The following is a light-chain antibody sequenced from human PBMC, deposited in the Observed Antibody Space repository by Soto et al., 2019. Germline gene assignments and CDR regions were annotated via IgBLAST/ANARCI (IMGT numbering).Light chain of an antibody. CDR1: QSLLQTNGNNY. CDR3: MQALKAPIT. J-gene: IGKJ5*01. CDR2: LGS. Sequence: DIVMTQSPLSLPVSPGEPASISCRSSQSLLQTNGNNYLDWYLQKAGQSPQLLIYLGSNRASGVPDRFSGSGSGTDFTLKSSRVEAEEVGVYYCMQALKAPITFGQGTRLEI. V-gene: IGKV2-28*01.